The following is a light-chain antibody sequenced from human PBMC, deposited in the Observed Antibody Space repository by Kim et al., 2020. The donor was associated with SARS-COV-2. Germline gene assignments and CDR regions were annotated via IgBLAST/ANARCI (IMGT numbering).Light chain of an antibody. CDR1: SGSVSATYY. V-gene: IGLV8-61*01. CDR2: TTN. J-gene: IGLJ3*02. CDR3: VLYMRSGIGV. Sequence: VCPGGTVTLTCALTSGSVSATYYPSWHQQTPGQAPRTLIYTTNTRSSGVPDRFSGSILGNKAALTITGAQADDESDYYCVLYMRSGIGVFGGGTQLTVL.